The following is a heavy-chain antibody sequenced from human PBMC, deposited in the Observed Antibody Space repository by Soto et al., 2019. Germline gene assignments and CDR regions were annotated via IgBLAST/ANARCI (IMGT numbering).Heavy chain of an antibody. CDR3: ARGHPRSVLSTSLTTAYYFDP. CDR2: VNYSGST. CDR1: GGSISSYY. Sequence: SETLSLTCTVSGGSISSYYWSWIRQPPGKGLEWIGEVNYSGSTNHNPPLKRRVTISVDTSKNQFSLKMKSVTAADTGVYFCARGHPRSVLSTSLTTAYYFDPWGQGTPVTVSS. J-gene: IGHJ5*02. D-gene: IGHD1-26*01. V-gene: IGHV4-59*12.